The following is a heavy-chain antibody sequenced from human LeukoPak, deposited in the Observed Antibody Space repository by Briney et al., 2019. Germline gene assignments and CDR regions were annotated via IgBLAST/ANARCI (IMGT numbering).Heavy chain of an antibody. CDR3: ARAATRLALGY. CDR1: GGSISSYY. V-gene: IGHV4-59*12. D-gene: IGHD1-1*01. CDR2: IYYSGST. J-gene: IGHJ4*02. Sequence: SETLSLTCTVSGGSISSYYWSWIRQPPGKGLEWIGYIYYSGSTYYNPSLKSRVTISVDTSKNQYSLKLSSVTAADTAVYYCARAATRLALGYWGQGTLVTVSS.